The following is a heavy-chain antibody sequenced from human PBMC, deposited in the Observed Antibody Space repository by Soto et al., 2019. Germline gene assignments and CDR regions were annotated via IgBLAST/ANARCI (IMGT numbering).Heavy chain of an antibody. CDR2: ISAYNGNT. CDR1: GYTFPSYG. Sequence: ASVKVSCKASGYTFPSYGTSWVRQAPGQGLEWMGWISAYNGNTNYAQKLQGRVTMTTDTSTSTAYMELRSLRSDDTAVYYCARDQCWELPYYSCGMDVWGQGTTVTVS. CDR3: ARDQCWELPYYSCGMDV. J-gene: IGHJ6*02. D-gene: IGHD1-26*01. V-gene: IGHV1-18*04.